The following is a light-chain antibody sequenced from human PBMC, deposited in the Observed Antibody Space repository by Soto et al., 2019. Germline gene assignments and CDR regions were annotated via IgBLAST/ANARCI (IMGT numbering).Light chain of an antibody. CDR2: EVN. V-gene: IGLV2-14*01. CDR3: SSYRRSSSGSTVYV. J-gene: IGLJ1*01. Sequence: QSALTQPASVSGSPGQSITISCTGTSSDVGGYNFVSWYQQHPGKAPKLMIYEVNNRPSGVSNRFSGSKSGNTASLTISGLQAEDEEPDYYCSSYRRSSSGSTVYVFGTGTKVTVL. CDR1: SSDVGGYNF.